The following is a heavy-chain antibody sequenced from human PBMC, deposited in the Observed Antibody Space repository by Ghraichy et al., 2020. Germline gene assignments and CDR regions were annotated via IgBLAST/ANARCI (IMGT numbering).Heavy chain of an antibody. D-gene: IGHD5/OR15-5a*01. CDR3: AREVSLTFYYYMDV. J-gene: IGHJ6*03. Sequence: ASVKVSCKASGYTFTSYGISWVRQAPGQGLEWMGWISAYNGNTNYAQKLQGRVTMTTDTSTSTAYMELRSLRSDDTAVYYCAREVSLTFYYYMDVWGKGTTVTVSS. CDR1: GYTFTSYG. V-gene: IGHV1-18*01. CDR2: ISAYNGNT.